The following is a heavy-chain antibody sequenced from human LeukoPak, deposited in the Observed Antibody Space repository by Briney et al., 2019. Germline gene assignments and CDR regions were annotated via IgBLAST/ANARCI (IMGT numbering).Heavy chain of an antibody. D-gene: IGHD3-10*01. CDR1: GFTFSSHD. Sequence: GGSLRLSCAASGFTFSSHDMHWVRQAPGKGLEWVAFISYDGGKKDYADSVKGRFTISRDNSRNTLYLQMNSLRAEDTAVYYCAKDSTSDYYGSGSSMYNWFDPWGQGTLVTVSS. CDR2: ISYDGGKK. J-gene: IGHJ5*02. CDR3: AKDSTSDYYGSGSSMYNWFDP. V-gene: IGHV3-30*18.